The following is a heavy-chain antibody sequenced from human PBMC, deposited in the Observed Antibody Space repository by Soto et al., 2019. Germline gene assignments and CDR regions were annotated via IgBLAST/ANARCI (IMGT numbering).Heavy chain of an antibody. CDR2: IHYSGGT. CDR3: ASQHYYDSSGYYVVY. CDR1: GGCISSNIYY. V-gene: IGHV4-39*01. D-gene: IGHD3-22*01. Sequence: SETLSLTCTVSGGCISSNIYYWGWIRQPPGKGLEWIGNIHYSGGTYYDSSLKSRVTISVDTSKNQFSLKLSSVTAADTAVYYCASQHYYDSSGYYVVYWGQGTLVTVSS. J-gene: IGHJ4*02.